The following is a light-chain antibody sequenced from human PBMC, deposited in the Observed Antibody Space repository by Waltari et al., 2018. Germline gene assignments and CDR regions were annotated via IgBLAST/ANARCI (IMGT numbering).Light chain of an antibody. CDR2: AAS. CDR3: QQSYSTPQT. CDR1: QSISSY. J-gene: IGKJ1*01. V-gene: IGKV1-39*01. Sequence: DIQMTQSPSSLSASVGDRLTITCRASQSISSYLNWYPQKPGKAPKLLLYAASSLQSGDPPRFSGSGSGTEFTLTISSLQPEDFATYYCQQSYSTPQTFGRGTKVEIK.